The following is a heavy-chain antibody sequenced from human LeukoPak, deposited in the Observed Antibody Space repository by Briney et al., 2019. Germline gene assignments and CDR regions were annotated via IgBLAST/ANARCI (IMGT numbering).Heavy chain of an antibody. J-gene: IGHJ5*02. D-gene: IGHD1-26*01. CDR2: IYTSGST. V-gene: IGHV4-4*07. CDR3: ARGGAYRRWAREWFDP. CDR1: GGSLSSYY. Sequence: PSETLSLTCTVSGGSLSSYYWSWIRQPAGKGLEWIGRIYTSGSTNYNPSLKSRVTISVDTSKNQFSLKLSSVTAADTAVYYCARGGAYRRWAREWFDPWGQGTLVTVSS.